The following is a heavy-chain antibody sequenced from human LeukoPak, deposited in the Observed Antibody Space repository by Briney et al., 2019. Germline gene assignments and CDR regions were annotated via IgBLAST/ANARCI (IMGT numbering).Heavy chain of an antibody. D-gene: IGHD1-7*01. V-gene: IGHV3-23*01. CDR3: AKDVATGTTSSYYGMDV. CDR1: GFTFSSYA. Sequence: AGGSLRLSCAASGFTFSSYAMNWVRRAQGKGLDWFQAFSGSAGSTYYADSVKGRFTISRDNSKNTLYLQMNSLRAEDTAVYYCAKDVATGTTSSYYGMDVWGQGTTVTVSS. J-gene: IGHJ6*02. CDR2: FSGSAGST.